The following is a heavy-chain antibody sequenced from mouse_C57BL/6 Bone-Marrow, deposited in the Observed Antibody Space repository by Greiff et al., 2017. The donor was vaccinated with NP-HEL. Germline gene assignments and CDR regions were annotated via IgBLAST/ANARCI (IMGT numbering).Heavy chain of an antibody. V-gene: IGHV1-53*01. Sequence: QVHVKQPGTELVKPGASVKLSCKASGYTFTSYWMHWVKQRPGQGLEWIGNINPSNGGTNYNEKFKSKATLTVDKSSSTAYMQLSSLTSEDSAVYYCARSTTVGASFDYWGQGTTLTVSS. CDR1: GYTFTSYW. D-gene: IGHD1-1*01. CDR3: ARSTTVGASFDY. J-gene: IGHJ2*01. CDR2: INPSNGGT.